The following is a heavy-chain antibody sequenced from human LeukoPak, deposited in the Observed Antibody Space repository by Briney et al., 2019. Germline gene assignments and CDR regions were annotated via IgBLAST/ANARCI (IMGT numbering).Heavy chain of an antibody. V-gene: IGHV3-53*01. Sequence: GGSLRLSCAASGFTVSSNYMGWVRQAPGKGLEWVSVIYSGGSTYYADSVKGRFTISRDNAKNSLYLQMNSLRAEDTAVYYCAELGITMIGGVWGKGTTVTISS. CDR1: GFTVSSNY. CDR2: IYSGGST. CDR3: AELGITMIGGV. J-gene: IGHJ6*04. D-gene: IGHD3-10*02.